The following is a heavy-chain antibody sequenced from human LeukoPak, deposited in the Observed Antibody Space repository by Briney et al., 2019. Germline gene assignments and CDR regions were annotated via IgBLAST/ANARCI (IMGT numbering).Heavy chain of an antibody. CDR3: ARPSDPGYFDY. J-gene: IGHJ4*02. Sequence: SETLSLTCTVSGGSINSYFWSWIRQPPGKGLEWIGYIYYSGNTNYNPSLKSRVTISVDTSKNQFSLMLSSVTAADTDVYYCARPSDPGYFDYWGQETLVTVSP. CDR1: GGSINSYF. CDR2: IYYSGNT. V-gene: IGHV4-59*01.